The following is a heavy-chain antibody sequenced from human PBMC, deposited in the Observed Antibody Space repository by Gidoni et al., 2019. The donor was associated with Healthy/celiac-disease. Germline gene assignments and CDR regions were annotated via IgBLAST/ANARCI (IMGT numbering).Heavy chain of an antibody. J-gene: IGHJ3*02. D-gene: IGHD1-26*01. CDR3: ARHDEGGAFDI. CDR2: IYYSGST. Sequence: QLQLQESGPGLVKPSETLSLTCTVSGGSISSSSYYWGWIRQPPGKGLEWIGSIYYSGSTYYNPSLKSRVTISVDTSKNQFSLKLSSVTAADTAVYYCARHDEGGAFDIWGQGTMVTVSS. V-gene: IGHV4-39*01. CDR1: GGSISSSSYY.